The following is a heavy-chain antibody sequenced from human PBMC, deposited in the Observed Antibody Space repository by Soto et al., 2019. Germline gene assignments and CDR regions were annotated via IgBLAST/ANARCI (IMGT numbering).Heavy chain of an antibody. D-gene: IGHD6-19*01. V-gene: IGHV3-30-3*01. J-gene: IGHJ4*02. CDR2: TSYEGSTK. Sequence: QVQLVESGGGVVQPGRSLRLSCTASGFTFNTHAMHWVRQAPGKGLEWVAVTSYEGSTKYYADYAQGRFTISRDNSNNMLYLQLNILRAEDTTVYYCANQFTGWSYSFDHLGQGALVTVSA. CDR3: ANQFTGWSYSFDH. CDR1: GFTFNTHA.